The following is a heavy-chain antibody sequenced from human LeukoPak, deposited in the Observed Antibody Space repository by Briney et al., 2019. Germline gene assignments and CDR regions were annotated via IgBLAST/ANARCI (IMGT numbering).Heavy chain of an antibody. CDR1: GFTFDDYA. D-gene: IGHD3-10*01. CDR3: AKDNTMRYYGSFLGRMDV. J-gene: IGHJ6*02. Sequence: GGSLRLSCAASGFTFDDYAMHWVRQAPGKGLEWVSGISWNSGSIGYADSVKGRFTISRDNAKNSLYLQMNSLRAEDTALYYCAKDNTMRYYGSFLGRMDVWGQGTTVTVSS. CDR2: ISWNSGSI. V-gene: IGHV3-9*01.